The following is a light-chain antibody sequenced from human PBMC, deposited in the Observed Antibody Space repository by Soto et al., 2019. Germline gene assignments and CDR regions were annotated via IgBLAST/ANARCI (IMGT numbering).Light chain of an antibody. V-gene: IGKV1-5*03. J-gene: IGKJ1*01. CDR3: QQDNSYPRT. Sequence: DIQMTQSPSTLSASVGDRVTITCRASQSISSGLAWYPQKPGKAPKLLIYKASSLESWVPSRFSGSGSRTEFSRTISNLQPDDFATHYCQQDNSYPRTFGQGTQVEVK. CDR2: KAS. CDR1: QSISSG.